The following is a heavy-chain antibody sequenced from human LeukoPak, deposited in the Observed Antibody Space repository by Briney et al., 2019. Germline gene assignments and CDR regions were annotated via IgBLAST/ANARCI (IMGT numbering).Heavy chain of an antibody. D-gene: IGHD3-22*01. J-gene: IGHJ4*02. CDR2: IIPIFGTA. CDR1: GGTFSSYA. V-gene: IGHV1-69*13. CDR3: ARDRYDSSGYYLPLF. Sequence: SVKVSCKASGGTFSSYAISWVRQAPGQGLEWMGGIIPIFGTANYAQKFQGRVTITADESTSTAYMELSSLRSEDTAVYYCARDRYDSSGYYLPLFWGQGTLVTVSS.